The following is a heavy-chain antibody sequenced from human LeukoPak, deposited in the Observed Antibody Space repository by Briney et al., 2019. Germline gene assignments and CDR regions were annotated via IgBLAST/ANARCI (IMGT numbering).Heavy chain of an antibody. Sequence: GGSLRLSCAASGFTFSDYYMSWIRQAPGKGLEWVSYISSSGSTIYYADSVKGRFTISRDNAKNSLYLQMNSLRAEDTAVYHCARSYDYVWGNYRLNADIWGQGTMVTVSS. CDR2: ISSSGSTI. CDR3: ARSYDYVWGNYRLNADI. CDR1: GFTFSDYY. V-gene: IGHV3-11*04. J-gene: IGHJ3*02. D-gene: IGHD3-16*02.